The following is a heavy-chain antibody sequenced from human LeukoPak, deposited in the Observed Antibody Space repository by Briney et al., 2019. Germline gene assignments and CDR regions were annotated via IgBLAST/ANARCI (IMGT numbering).Heavy chain of an antibody. Sequence: SETLSLTCTVSGGSISSSSYYWGWIRQPPGKGLEWIGYIYYSGSTNYNPSLKSRVTISVDTSKNQFSLKLSSVTAADTAVYYCAREEGYDFWSGYYYFDYWGQGTLVTVSS. CDR2: IYYSGST. V-gene: IGHV4-61*05. CDR1: GGSISSSSYY. J-gene: IGHJ4*02. CDR3: AREEGYDFWSGYYYFDY. D-gene: IGHD3-3*01.